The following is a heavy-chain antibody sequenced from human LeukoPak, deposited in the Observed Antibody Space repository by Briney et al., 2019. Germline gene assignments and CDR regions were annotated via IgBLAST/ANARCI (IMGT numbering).Heavy chain of an antibody. Sequence: ASVKVSCKASGYTFTSYGISWVRQAPGQGLEWMGWISAYNGNTNYAQKLQGRVTMTTDTSTSTAYMELRSLRSDDTAVYYCARDTPVGSGYDPFDYWGQGTLVTVSS. CDR3: ARDTPVGSGYDPFDY. V-gene: IGHV1-18*01. CDR2: ISAYNGNT. CDR1: GYTFTSYG. J-gene: IGHJ4*02. D-gene: IGHD5-12*01.